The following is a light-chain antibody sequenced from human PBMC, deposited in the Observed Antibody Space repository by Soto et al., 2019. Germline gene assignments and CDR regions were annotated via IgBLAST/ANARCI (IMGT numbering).Light chain of an antibody. CDR3: QQYYSYPLT. V-gene: IGKV1-9*01. CDR1: HDISTF. J-gene: IGKJ1*01. CDR2: AAS. Sequence: DIQLTQSPSLLSASIGDRVTITCRASHDISTFLAWYQQKPGKAPKLLIYAASTLQSGVPSRFSGSGSGTDFTLTISCLQSEDFATYYCQQYYSYPLTFGQGTKVDIK.